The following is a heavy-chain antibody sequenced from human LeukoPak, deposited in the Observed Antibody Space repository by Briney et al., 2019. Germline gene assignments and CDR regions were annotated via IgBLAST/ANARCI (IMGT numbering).Heavy chain of an antibody. CDR2: IHYSGST. CDR1: SGFITNNNYY. D-gene: IGHD2-2*01. J-gene: IGHJ5*02. V-gene: IGHV4-39*01. Sequence: SETLSLTCTVSSGFITNNNYYWGWIRQPPGKGLEWLGSIHYSGSTYYNSSLKSRVTISVDTSKNQFSLKLSSVTAADTAIYYCARLSRPVNWFDPWGQGTLVTVSS. CDR3: ARLSRPVNWFDP.